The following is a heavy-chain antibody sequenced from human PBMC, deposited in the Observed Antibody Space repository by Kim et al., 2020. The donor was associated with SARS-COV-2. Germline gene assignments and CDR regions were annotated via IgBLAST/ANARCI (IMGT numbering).Heavy chain of an antibody. V-gene: IGHV3-53*01. J-gene: IGHJ4*02. CDR2: IFRGGST. CDR3: ARDPVGDGYSFFDY. Sequence: GGSLRLSCAASGLTVSSNHMTWIRQAPGKGLEWVSVIFRGGSTYYAASVQGRFTISRDYSKNTLSLQMNSLRAEHTAIYYCARDPVGDGYSFFDYWGQGT. CDR1: GLTVSSNH. D-gene: IGHD4-4*01.